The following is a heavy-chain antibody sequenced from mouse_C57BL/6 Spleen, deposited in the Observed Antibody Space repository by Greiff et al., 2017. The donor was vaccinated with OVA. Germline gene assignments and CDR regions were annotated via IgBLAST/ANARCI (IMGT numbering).Heavy chain of an antibody. D-gene: IGHD1-1*01. Sequence: VKLQQSGAELVRPGASVTLSCKASGYTFTDYEMHWVKQTPVHGLEWIGAIDPETGGTAYNQKFKGKAILTADKSSSTPYMELRSLTSEDSAVYYCKRVVGGHAMDYWGQGTSVTVSS. CDR2: IDPETGGT. CDR1: GYTFTDYE. CDR3: KRVVGGHAMDY. V-gene: IGHV1-15*01. J-gene: IGHJ4*01.